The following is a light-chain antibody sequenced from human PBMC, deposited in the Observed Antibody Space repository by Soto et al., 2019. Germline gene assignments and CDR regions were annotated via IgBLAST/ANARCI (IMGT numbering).Light chain of an antibody. CDR1: SWHSSYA. V-gene: IGLV4-69*01. CDR3: QTWDTGARVV. CDR2: LSSDGSH. Sequence: QLVLTQSPSASASLGASVKLTCTLSSWHSSYAIAWHQQQPEKGPRYLMKLSSDGSHSKGDGIPDRFSGSSSGAERYLTISSLQSEDEDDYYCQTWDTGARVVFGGGTKLTVL. J-gene: IGLJ2*01.